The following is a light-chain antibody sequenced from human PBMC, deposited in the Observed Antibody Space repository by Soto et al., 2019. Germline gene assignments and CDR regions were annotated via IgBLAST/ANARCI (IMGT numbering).Light chain of an antibody. CDR1: SSDVGGYNY. CDR3: SSYTSSSTLYV. J-gene: IGLJ1*01. CDR2: DVS. Sequence: QSALTQPASVSGSPGQSITISCTGTSSDVGGYNYVSWYQQHPGKAHKLMIYDVSNRPSGVSNRFSGSKSGNTASLTISGLQAEDEDDYYCSSYTSSSTLYVFGTGTKLTVL. V-gene: IGLV2-14*01.